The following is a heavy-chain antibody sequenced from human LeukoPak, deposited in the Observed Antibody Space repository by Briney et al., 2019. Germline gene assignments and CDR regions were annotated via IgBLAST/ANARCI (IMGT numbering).Heavy chain of an antibody. CDR1: GFTFSSYA. Sequence: GSLRLSCAASGFTFSSYAMHWVRQAPGKGLEWVAVISYDGSNKYYADSVKGRFTISRDNSKNTLYLQMNSLRAEDAAVYYCARELADIVVVVAATPTSLDYWGQGTLVTVSS. J-gene: IGHJ4*02. V-gene: IGHV3-30*01. CDR2: ISYDGSNK. D-gene: IGHD2-15*01. CDR3: ARELADIVVVVAATPTSLDY.